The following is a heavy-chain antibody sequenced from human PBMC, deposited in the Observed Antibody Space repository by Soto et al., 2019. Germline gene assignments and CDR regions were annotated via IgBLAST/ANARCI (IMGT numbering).Heavy chain of an antibody. J-gene: IGHJ6*02. CDR2: ISYDGSTT. CDR3: AKAGLERYAMDV. V-gene: IGHV3-30-3*01. Sequence: GGSLRLSCAASVFTFSSYPMHWFRQAPGKGLEWVAFISYDGSTTYYADSVKGRFTISRDNSKNTLYVQMNSLRPEDTAVYYCAKAGLERYAMDVWGQGTTVTVSS. D-gene: IGHD1-1*01. CDR1: VFTFSSYP.